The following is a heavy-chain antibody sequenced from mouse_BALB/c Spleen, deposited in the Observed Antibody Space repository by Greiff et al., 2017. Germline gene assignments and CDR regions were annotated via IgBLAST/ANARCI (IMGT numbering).Heavy chain of an antibody. CDR2: IWTGGGT. V-gene: IGHV2-9-2*01. D-gene: IGHD2-1*01. J-gene: IGHJ4*01. CDR3: VRVVTRGYAMDY. CDR1: GFSLTSYD. Sequence: QVQLKESGPGLVAPSQSLSITCTVSGFSLTSYDISWIRQPPGKGLEWLGVIWTGGGTNYNSAFMSRLSISKDNSKSQVFLKMNSLQTDDTAIYYCVRVVTRGYAMDYGGQGTSVTVSS.